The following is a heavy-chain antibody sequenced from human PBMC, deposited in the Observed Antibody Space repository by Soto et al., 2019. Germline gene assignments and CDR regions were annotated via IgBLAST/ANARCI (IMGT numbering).Heavy chain of an antibody. CDR1: GFTFNNYG. Sequence: GGSLRLSCAASGFTFNNYGMHWVRQAPGKGLEWVAFISDDGSNKYYADSMKGRFTMSRYNSKSTLYLQMNSLRVEDTAVYYCTKRRNVLRFLEWSSGMEVWGQGTTVTVSS. V-gene: IGHV3-30*18. CDR3: TKRRNVLRFLEWSSGMEV. CDR2: ISDDGSNK. D-gene: IGHD3-3*01. J-gene: IGHJ6*02.